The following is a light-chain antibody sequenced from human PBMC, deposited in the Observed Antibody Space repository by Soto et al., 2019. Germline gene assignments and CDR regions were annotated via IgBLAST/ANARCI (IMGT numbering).Light chain of an antibody. V-gene: IGKV3-15*01. CDR3: KQYGSSGM. CDR1: QSVRSN. CDR2: GAS. Sequence: EIVMTQSPATLSASPWERATRAGRASQSVRSNLAWYQQKPGQAPRLLIYGASTRATGIPARFSGGGSGTDFTLTLSRLEPEDFAVYYCKQYGSSGMFGQGTKVDIK. J-gene: IGKJ1*01.